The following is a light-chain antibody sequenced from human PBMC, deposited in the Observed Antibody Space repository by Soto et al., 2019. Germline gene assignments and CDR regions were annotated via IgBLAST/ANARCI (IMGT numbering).Light chain of an antibody. V-gene: IGLV1-51*01. Sequence: QSVLTQPPSVSAAPGQKVTISCSGSNSNIGNNFVSWYQQLPGTAPKLLIYDSNKRPSDIPDRFSGSKSGTSATLGITGLQTGDEADYYCGTWDSSLSAGLFGGGTQLTVL. CDR2: DSN. CDR3: GTWDSSLSAGL. J-gene: IGLJ2*01. CDR1: NSNIGNNF.